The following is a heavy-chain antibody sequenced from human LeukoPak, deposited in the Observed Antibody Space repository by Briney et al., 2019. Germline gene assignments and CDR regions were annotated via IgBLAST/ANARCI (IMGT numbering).Heavy chain of an antibody. Sequence: GGSLRLSCAVTGFTFSSYGMSWVRQAPGKGLEWLGRIKRETDGGTIDYAAPVKGRFTISRDDSRNTLYLQMDSLKIEDTAVYYCTTDRYYDNSELQFQHWGQGTLVTVSS. CDR3: TTDRYYDNSELQFQH. D-gene: IGHD3-22*01. CDR1: GFTFSSYG. V-gene: IGHV3-15*01. CDR2: IKRETDGGTI. J-gene: IGHJ1*01.